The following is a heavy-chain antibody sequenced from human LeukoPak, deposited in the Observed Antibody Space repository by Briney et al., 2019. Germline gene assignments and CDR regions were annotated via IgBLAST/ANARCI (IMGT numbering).Heavy chain of an antibody. D-gene: IGHD5-18*01. J-gene: IGHJ6*02. Sequence: PSETLSLTCAVSGGSISSYYWSWIRQPPGKGLEWIGYIYYSGSTNYNPSLKSRVTISVDTSKNQFSLKLSSVTAADTAVYYCARLRVEVNSYSYGIAGMDVWGQGTTVTVSS. CDR3: ARLRVEVNSYSYGIAGMDV. V-gene: IGHV4-59*08. CDR2: IYYSGST. CDR1: GGSISSYY.